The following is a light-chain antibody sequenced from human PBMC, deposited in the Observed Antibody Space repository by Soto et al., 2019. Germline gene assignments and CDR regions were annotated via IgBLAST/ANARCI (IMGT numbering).Light chain of an antibody. CDR2: GAS. V-gene: IGKV3-20*01. CDR3: QQYGSSPPYT. CDR1: QSVSSSY. J-gene: IGKJ2*01. Sequence: EIVLTQSPGTLSLSPGERATLSCRASQSVSSSYLAWYQQKPGQAPRLLIYGASSRATGILDRFRGSGSGTDFPLTISSLEPEDFAVYYCQQYGSSPPYTFGQGTKLEIK.